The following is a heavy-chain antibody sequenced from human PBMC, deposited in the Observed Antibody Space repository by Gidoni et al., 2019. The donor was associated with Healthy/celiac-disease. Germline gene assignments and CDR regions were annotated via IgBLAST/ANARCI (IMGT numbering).Heavy chain of an antibody. D-gene: IGHD2-2*01. CDR2: NIPILGIA. J-gene: IGHJ6*02. CDR1: GGTFSSYA. CDR3: ARSTPIIGSSTSCYPCYYYGMDV. Sequence: QVQLVQSGAEVKKPGSSVKVSCQAAGGTFSSYAISWVRQAPGQGLEWMGRNIPILGIANYAQKFQGRVTITADKSTSTAYMELSSLRSEDTAVYYCARSTPIIGSSTSCYPCYYYGMDVWGQGTTVTVSS. V-gene: IGHV1-69*09.